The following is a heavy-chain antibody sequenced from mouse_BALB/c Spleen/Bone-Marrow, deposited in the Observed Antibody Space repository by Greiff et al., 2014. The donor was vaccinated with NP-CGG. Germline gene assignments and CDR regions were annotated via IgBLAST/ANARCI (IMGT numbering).Heavy chain of an antibody. D-gene: IGHD2-10*01. CDR2: IHYSGST. J-gene: IGHJ4*01. Sequence: VQLQQSGPDLVKPSQSLSLTCTVTGYSITGGYSWHWIRQFPGNKLEWMGYIHYSGSTNYNPSLKSRIFITRDTSKNQFFLQLNSVTTEDTATYYCARSAYYGSMDYWGQGTSVTVSS. V-gene: IGHV3-1*02. CDR3: ARSAYYGSMDY. CDR1: GYSITGGYS.